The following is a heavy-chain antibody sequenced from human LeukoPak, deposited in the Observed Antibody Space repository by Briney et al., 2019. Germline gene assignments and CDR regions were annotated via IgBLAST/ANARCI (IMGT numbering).Heavy chain of an antibody. CDR3: ARVGFSTMVRGGRYYFDY. Sequence: SETLSLTCTVSGYSISSGYFWGWTRQPPGKGLEWIGTIYHSGSTYYNPSLKSRVTISLDTSKNQFSLKLSSVTAADTAVYYCARVGFSTMVRGGRYYFDYWGQGTLVTVSS. D-gene: IGHD3-10*01. J-gene: IGHJ4*02. V-gene: IGHV4-38-2*02. CDR2: IYHSGST. CDR1: GYSISSGYF.